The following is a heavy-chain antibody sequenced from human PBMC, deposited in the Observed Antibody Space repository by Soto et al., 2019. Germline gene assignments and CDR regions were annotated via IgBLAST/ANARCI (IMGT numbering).Heavy chain of an antibody. Sequence: SETLSLTCTVSGGSISSYYWSWIRQPPGKGLEWIGYIYYSGSTNYNPSLKSRVTISVDTSKNQFSLKMSSVTAADTAVYYCARSPYYDILTGYPRASYYFDYWGQGTLVTVSS. V-gene: IGHV4-59*01. CDR2: IYYSGST. CDR1: GGSISSYY. J-gene: IGHJ4*02. CDR3: ARSPYYDILTGYPRASYYFDY. D-gene: IGHD3-9*01.